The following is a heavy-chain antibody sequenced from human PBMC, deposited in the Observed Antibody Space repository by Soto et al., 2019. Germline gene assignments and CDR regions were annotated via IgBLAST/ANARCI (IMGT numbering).Heavy chain of an antibody. Sequence: QVQFVQSGAEVKEPGDSVKVSCRASGYIFTSNDITWVRQAPGQGLEWMGWIRVRNGDTHYAPKFRGRVTVTRDTSTSTAYMELRSLRSDDTAVYYCARESRTWVDGVIGPVDYRGQGTLVNVSS. CDR1: GYIFTSND. J-gene: IGHJ4*02. CDR3: ARESRTWVDGVIGPVDY. D-gene: IGHD3-10*01. CDR2: IRVRNGDT. V-gene: IGHV1-18*01.